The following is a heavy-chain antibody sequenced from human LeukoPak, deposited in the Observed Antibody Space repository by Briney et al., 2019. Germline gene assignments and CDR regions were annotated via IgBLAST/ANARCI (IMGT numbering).Heavy chain of an antibody. V-gene: IGHV1-2*02. D-gene: IGHD3-10*01. CDR1: GYTFTGYY. CDR2: INPNTGDT. J-gene: IGHJ4*02. CDR3: AKAWSVVRGLPPPRAFDY. Sequence: GASVKVSCKASGYTFTGYYIHWVRQAPGQGLEWVGWINPNTGDTDYAQKFQGRITMTRDTSINTAYLELSSLTSDDTSFIYCAKAWSVVRGLPPPRAFDYWGQGTLVTASS.